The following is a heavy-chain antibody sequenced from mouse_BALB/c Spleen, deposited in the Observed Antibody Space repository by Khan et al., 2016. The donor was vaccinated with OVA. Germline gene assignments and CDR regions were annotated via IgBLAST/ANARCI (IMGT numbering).Heavy chain of an antibody. CDR2: INPYNGGT. D-gene: IGHD2-4*01. Sequence: EVKLQQSGPELVKPGASMKISCKASGYSFTGYTMNWVKQSHGKNLEWIGLINPYNGGTSYNQKFKGKATLTVDKSSSTAYMELLSLTSEDSAVYYVARWGIYDYDGRVYAMDYWGQGTSVTVSS. CDR3: ARWGIYDYDGRVYAMDY. J-gene: IGHJ4*01. V-gene: IGHV1-18*01. CDR1: GYSFTGYT.